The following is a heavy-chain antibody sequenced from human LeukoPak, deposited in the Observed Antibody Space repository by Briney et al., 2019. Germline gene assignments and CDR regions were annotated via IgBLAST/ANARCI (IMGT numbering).Heavy chain of an antibody. D-gene: IGHD6-13*01. Sequence: GGSLRLSCAASGFTFSSYAMNWVRQAPGKGLEWVSGISGSDGATYSADSVTGRFTISRDNSNNTLYLQMNSLRAEDTAVYYCAKAVTGVYSSSWYSLVVDYWGQGTLVTVSS. CDR1: GFTFSSYA. CDR3: AKAVTGVYSSSWYSLVVDY. J-gene: IGHJ4*02. CDR2: ISGSDGAT. V-gene: IGHV3-23*01.